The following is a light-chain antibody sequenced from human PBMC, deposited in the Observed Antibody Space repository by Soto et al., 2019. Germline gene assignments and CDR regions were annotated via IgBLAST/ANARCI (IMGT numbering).Light chain of an antibody. CDR1: QSVSNNY. CDR3: YQYGRSAT. V-gene: IGKV3-20*01. CDR2: GAS. J-gene: IGKJ1*01. Sequence: EIVLTQSPGTLSLSPGERATLSCRASQSVSNNYLAWYQQKPGQAPRLLIYGASNRATGIPDRFGGSGSGTDFTLTVSRLEPEDFAVHYCYQYGRSATFGQGTKVDIK.